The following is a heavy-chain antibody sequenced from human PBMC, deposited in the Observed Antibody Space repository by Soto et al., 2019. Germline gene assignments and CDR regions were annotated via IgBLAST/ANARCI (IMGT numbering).Heavy chain of an antibody. CDR2: IYYTGNP. D-gene: IGHD3-22*01. CDR3: ARLLHDSRGYYHFDY. J-gene: IGHJ4*02. Sequence: QVHMQESGPGLVKPSETLSLTCTVSRGSITTSDYYWGWIRQPPGKGLEWIGSIYYTGNPYDNPSLKSRVTLSVDTSKNQFSLKLSSVTAADTAIYYCARLLHDSRGYYHFDYWGQGILVTVSS. CDR1: RGSITTSDYY. V-gene: IGHV4-39*01.